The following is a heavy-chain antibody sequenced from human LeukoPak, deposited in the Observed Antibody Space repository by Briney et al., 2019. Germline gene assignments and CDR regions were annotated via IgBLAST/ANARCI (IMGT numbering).Heavy chain of an antibody. D-gene: IGHD6-19*01. CDR3: ARSYSSGWDFES. J-gene: IGHJ4*02. V-gene: IGHV6-1*01. CDR1: GDSLSSNSAA. Sequence: SQTLSLTCAISGDSLSSNSAAWNWIRQSPSRGLEWLGRTYYRSKWYNDYALSVKSRISINPDTSKKQFSLQLNSVTPEDTAVYYCARSYSSGWDFESWGQGTLVTVSS. CDR2: TYYRSKWYN.